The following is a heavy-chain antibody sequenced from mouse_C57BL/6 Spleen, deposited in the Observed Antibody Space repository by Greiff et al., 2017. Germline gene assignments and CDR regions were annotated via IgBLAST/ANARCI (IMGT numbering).Heavy chain of an antibody. CDR1: GYSITSGYY. D-gene: IGHD2-1*01. CDR2: ISYDGSN. J-gene: IGHJ2*01. Sequence: EVQLVESGPGLVKPSQSLSLTCSVTGYSITSGYYWNWIRQFPGNKLEWMGYISYDGSNNYNPSLKNRISITRDTSKNQFFLKLNSVTTEDTATYYCAREGNYDLDYWGQGTTLTVSS. V-gene: IGHV3-6*01. CDR3: AREGNYDLDY.